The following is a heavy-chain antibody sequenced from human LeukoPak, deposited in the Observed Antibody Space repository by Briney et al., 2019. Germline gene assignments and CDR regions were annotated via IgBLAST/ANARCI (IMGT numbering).Heavy chain of an antibody. V-gene: IGHV3-23*01. CDR3: ASSLEWLSLFDY. D-gene: IGHD3-3*01. Sequence: GGSLRLSCAASGFTFSSYAMNWVRQAPGKGLEWVSVISGSGATIDYADSVKGRFTISRDNSKNTLYLQMNSLRAEDTAVYFCASSLEWLSLFDYWGQGTLVTVSS. CDR2: ISGSGATI. CDR1: GFTFSSYA. J-gene: IGHJ4*02.